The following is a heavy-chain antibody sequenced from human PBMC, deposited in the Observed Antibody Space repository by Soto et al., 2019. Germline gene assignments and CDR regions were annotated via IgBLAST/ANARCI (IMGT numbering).Heavy chain of an antibody. CDR3: ARDSRAVAGKLDY. CDR2: ISSSSSTI. V-gene: IGHV3-48*02. Sequence: EVQLVESGGGLVQPGGSLRLSCAASGFTFSSYSMNWVRQAPGKGLEWVSYISSSSSTIYYAESVKGRFTISRDNAKNSMYLQMNSLRDEDTAVYYCARDSRAVAGKLDYWGQGTLVTVSS. CDR1: GFTFSSYS. D-gene: IGHD6-19*01. J-gene: IGHJ4*02.